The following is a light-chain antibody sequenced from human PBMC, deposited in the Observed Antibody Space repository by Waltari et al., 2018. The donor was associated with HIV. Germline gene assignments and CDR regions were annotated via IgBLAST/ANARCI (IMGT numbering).Light chain of an antibody. CDR1: SLPKRY. J-gene: IGLJ3*02. CDR3: QSTDFDGTWV. CDR2: KDI. Sequence: SYDLTQTPSVSVSPGQTARINCSRGSLPKRYSSWYRHKAGQAPVLLIYKDIERPSGIPERISGSESGTGVTLTISGVQAGDEGDYFCQSTDFDGTWVFGGGTKLTVL. V-gene: IGLV3-25*03.